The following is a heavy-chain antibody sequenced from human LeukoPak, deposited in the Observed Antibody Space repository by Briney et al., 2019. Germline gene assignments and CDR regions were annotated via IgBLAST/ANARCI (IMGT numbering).Heavy chain of an antibody. CDR2: INPNSGGT. CDR1: GYTFTGYY. J-gene: IGHJ4*02. V-gene: IGHV1-2*02. CDR3: ARDERGSSWYTHLDY. D-gene: IGHD6-13*01. Sequence: ASVKVSCKASGYTFTGYYMHWVRQAPGQGLEWMGWINPNSGGTNYAQKFQGRVTMTRDTSISTAYMELSRLRSDDTAVYYCARDERGSSWYTHLDYWGQGTLVTVSS.